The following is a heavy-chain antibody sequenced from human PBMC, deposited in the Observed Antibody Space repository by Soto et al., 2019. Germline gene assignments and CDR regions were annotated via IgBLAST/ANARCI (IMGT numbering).Heavy chain of an antibody. D-gene: IGHD3-9*01. Sequence: PGGSLRLSCAASGFTFSSYSMNWVRQAPGKGLEWVSSISSSSSYIYYADSVKGRFTISRDNAKNSLYLQMNSLRAEDTAVYYCARGGLGYDILTGYYRDYGMDVWGQGTTVTVSS. CDR3: ARGGLGYDILTGYYRDYGMDV. CDR1: GFTFSSYS. J-gene: IGHJ6*02. V-gene: IGHV3-21*01. CDR2: ISSSSSYI.